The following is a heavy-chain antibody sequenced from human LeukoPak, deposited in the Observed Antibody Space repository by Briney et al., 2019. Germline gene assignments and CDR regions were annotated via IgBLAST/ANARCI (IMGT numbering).Heavy chain of an antibody. CDR1: GGTFSSYA. J-gene: IGHJ6*03. CDR2: IIPIFGTA. D-gene: IGHD4-11*01. Sequence: GASVKVSCKASGGTFSSYAISWVRQAPGQGLEWMGRIIPIFGTANYAQKFQGRVTITTDESTSTAYMELSSLRSEDKGGDYCAREYSNWGANYYYYYMDVWGKGTTVTVSS. V-gene: IGHV1-69*05. CDR3: AREYSNWGANYYYYYMDV.